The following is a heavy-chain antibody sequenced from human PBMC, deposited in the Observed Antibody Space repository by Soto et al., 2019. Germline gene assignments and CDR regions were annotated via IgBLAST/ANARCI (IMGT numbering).Heavy chain of an antibody. CDR3: ARPVPGNTDYYYGMDV. CDR1: GGPFSSYA. Sequence: ASVKVSCKASGGPFSSYAISWVRQAPGQGLEWMGGIIPIFGTAYYADSVQGRFTVSRDNSKNALYLQLNSLRAEDTAVYYCARPVPGNTDYYYGMDVWGQGTTVTVSS. D-gene: IGHD3-10*01. CDR2: IIPIFGTA. V-gene: IGHV1-69*05. J-gene: IGHJ6*02.